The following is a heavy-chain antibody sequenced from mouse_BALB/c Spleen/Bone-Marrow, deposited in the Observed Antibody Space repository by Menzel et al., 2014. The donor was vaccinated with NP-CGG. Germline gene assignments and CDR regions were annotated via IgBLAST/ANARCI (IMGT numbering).Heavy chain of an antibody. J-gene: IGHJ3*01. CDR2: ISSGSETF. V-gene: IGHV5-17*02. CDR3: ARGSYDGFTY. CDR1: GFTFRSFG. Sequence: EVQLQESGGGLVQPGGSRKLSCAASGFTFRSFGMHWVRQAPEKGLEWVAYISSGSETFYYADTVRGRFNISRDNPKNTLFLQMTSVRSEDTAIYYCARGSYDGFTYWGQGTLVTVSA. D-gene: IGHD1-1*01.